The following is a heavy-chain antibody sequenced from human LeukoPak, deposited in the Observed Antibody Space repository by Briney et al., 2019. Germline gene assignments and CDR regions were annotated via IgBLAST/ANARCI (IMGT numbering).Heavy chain of an antibody. CDR3: ARDTDYYDSSGYCHGRHFDY. D-gene: IGHD3-22*01. V-gene: IGHV3-48*03. J-gene: IGHJ4*02. Sequence: GGSLRLSCAASGFTFSSYEMNWVRQAPGKGLEWVSYISSSGSTIYYADSVKGRFTISRDNAKNSLYLQMNSLRAEDTAVYYCARDTDYYDSSGYCHGRHFDYWGQGTLVTVSS. CDR2: ISSSGSTI. CDR1: GFTFSSYE.